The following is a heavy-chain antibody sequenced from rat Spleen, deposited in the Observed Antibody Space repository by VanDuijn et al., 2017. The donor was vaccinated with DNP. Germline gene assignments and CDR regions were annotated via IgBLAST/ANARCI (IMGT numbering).Heavy chain of an antibody. CDR2: IWAAGGT. V-gene: IGHV2-72*01. J-gene: IGHJ2*01. CDR3: TRHEYYFDY. CDR1: GFSLSSYH. Sequence: QVQLKESGPGLVQPSQTLSLTCTVSGFSLSSYHVSWVRQPPGKSLVWMGSIWAAGGTNYKSAVQSRLSISRDTSKSQVFLEMHSLQPEDTGTYYCTRHEYYFDYWGQGVMVTVSS.